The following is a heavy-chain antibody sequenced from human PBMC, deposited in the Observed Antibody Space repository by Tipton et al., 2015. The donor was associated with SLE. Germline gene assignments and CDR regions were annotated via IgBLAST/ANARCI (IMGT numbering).Heavy chain of an antibody. CDR1: GGSISSGGYY. J-gene: IGHJ4*02. D-gene: IGHD6-19*01. CDR3: ARRVRGGWYDY. Sequence: TLSLTCTVSGGSISSGGYYWSWIRQHPGKGLEWIGYIYYSGSTYYNPSLKSRVTISVDTSKNQFSLKLCPVTAADTAVYYCARRVRGGWYDYWGQGTLVTVSS. CDR2: IYYSGST. V-gene: IGHV4-31*03.